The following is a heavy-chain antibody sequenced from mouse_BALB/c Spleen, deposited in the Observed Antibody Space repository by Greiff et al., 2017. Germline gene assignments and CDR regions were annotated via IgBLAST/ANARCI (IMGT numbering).Heavy chain of an antibody. CDR3: ARGTMIKGY. V-gene: IGHV1-31*01. Sequence: VQLQQSGPELVKPGASVKISCKASGYSFTGYYMHWVKQSLVKSLEWIGRINPYNGATSYNQNFKDKASLTVDKSSSTAYMELHSLTSEDSAVYYCARGTMIKGYWGQGTTLTVSS. D-gene: IGHD2-4*01. CDR1: GYSFTGYY. CDR2: INPYNGAT. J-gene: IGHJ2*01.